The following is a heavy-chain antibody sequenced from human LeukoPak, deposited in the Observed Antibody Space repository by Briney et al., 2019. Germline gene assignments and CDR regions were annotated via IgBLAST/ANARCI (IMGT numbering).Heavy chain of an antibody. D-gene: IGHD6-19*01. V-gene: IGHV3-30*03. Sequence: PGGPLRLSCAASGFTFSSYGMHWVRQAPGKGLEWVAVISYDGSNKYYADSVKGRFTISRDNSKNTLYLQMNSLRAEDTAVYYCAHIAVAGTAPAGAFDIWGQGTMVTVSS. CDR2: ISYDGSNK. J-gene: IGHJ3*02. CDR1: GFTFSSYG. CDR3: AHIAVAGTAPAGAFDI.